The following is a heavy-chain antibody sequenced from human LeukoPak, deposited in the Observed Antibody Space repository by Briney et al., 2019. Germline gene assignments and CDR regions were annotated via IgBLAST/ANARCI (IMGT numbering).Heavy chain of an antibody. CDR2: INSAVRAT. D-gene: IGHD3-10*01. Sequence: VGSLRLSCAASGFTFSTDWMRWVRQAPGKRLVWGSRINSAVRATTYAHSVKGRCTISRENAKNTFYLKRNSLRAWDTAVYYCARVTYYYASGRLAVYSFASRGQGTLVTVSS. CDR3: ARVTYYYASGRLAVYSFAS. CDR1: GFTFSTDW. V-gene: IGHV3-74*03. J-gene: IGHJ4*02.